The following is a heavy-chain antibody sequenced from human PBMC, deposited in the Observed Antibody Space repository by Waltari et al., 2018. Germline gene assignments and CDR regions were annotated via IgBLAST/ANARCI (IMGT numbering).Heavy chain of an antibody. D-gene: IGHD3-9*01. CDR1: GFNFAEHT. J-gene: IGHJ4*02. CDR3: AKGRDTYIFSDAFDS. V-gene: IGHV3-43*01. CDR2: VNWDGGTS. Sequence: EVQLVESGGVVVQPGGSLRLSCAASGFNFAEHTMHWVRQTQGRGLEWVSLVNWDGGTSHYADSVKGRFTISRNNSKNSIYLQMTSLRSDDTALYYCAKGRDTYIFSDAFDSWGQGTLVTVSS.